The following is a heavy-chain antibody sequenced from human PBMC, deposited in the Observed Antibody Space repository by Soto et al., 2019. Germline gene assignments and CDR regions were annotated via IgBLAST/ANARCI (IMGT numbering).Heavy chain of an antibody. CDR2: ISGRGGNT. D-gene: IGHD5-12*01. Sequence: EAQLLESGGGLVQPGGSLRLSCAASGFSFDTYAMSWVRQAPGKGLEWVSSISGRGGNTYYADSVKGRFTISRDNSKNILYLQMTSLRAEDTALYYCAKLGMTTINRDYGGQGTQVTVSS. J-gene: IGHJ4*02. CDR3: AKLGMTTINRDY. V-gene: IGHV3-23*01. CDR1: GFSFDTYA.